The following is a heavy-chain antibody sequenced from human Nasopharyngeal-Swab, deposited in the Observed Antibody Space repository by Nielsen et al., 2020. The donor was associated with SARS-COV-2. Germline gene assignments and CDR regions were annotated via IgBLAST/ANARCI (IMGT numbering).Heavy chain of an antibody. V-gene: IGHV5-51*01. D-gene: IGHD3-22*01. Sequence: KVSCKGSGYSFTSYWIGWVRQMPGKGLEWMGIIYPGDSDTRYRPSFQGQVTISADKSISTAYLQWSSLKASDTAMYYCARRRYYDSSGYYHKSAFDIWGQGTMVTVSS. CDR3: ARRRYYDSSGYYHKSAFDI. CDR1: GYSFTSYW. J-gene: IGHJ3*02. CDR2: IYPGDSDT.